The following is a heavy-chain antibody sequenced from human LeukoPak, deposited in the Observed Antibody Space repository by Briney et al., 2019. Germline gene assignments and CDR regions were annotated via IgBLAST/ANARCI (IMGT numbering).Heavy chain of an antibody. Sequence: SETLSLTCNVSGYSISSGYYWGWIRPPPAKGLEWIGSIYHSGRTHYNPSLKSRVTISGDTSKNQFSLKLSSVTAAETAVYYCARGLTPDAFDIWGQGTMVTVSS. CDR2: IYHSGRT. CDR1: GYSISSGYY. V-gene: IGHV4-38-2*02. CDR3: ARGLTPDAFDI. J-gene: IGHJ3*02.